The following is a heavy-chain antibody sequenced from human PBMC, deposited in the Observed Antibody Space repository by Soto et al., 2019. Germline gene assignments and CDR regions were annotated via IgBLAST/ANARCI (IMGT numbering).Heavy chain of an antibody. Sequence: QAPLEQSGAEVKRPGASVKVSCKASGYTFSDFGINWLRQAAGQGPEWMGWMNAKSGDTFSAQRLQGKFNMTWDTSLSTAYMEVGSLTSDDAAIYYCARGNPFNYAGFDVWGQGTTVAVSS. D-gene: IGHD3-16*01. V-gene: IGHV1-8*01. J-gene: IGHJ6*02. CDR2: MNAKSGDT. CDR3: ARGNPFNYAGFDV. CDR1: GYTFSDFG.